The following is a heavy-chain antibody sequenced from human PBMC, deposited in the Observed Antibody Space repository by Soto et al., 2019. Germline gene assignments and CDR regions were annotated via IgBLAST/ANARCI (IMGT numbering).Heavy chain of an antibody. CDR1: GGSIISGGYY. D-gene: IGHD3-22*01. J-gene: IGHJ4*02. CDR2: IYYSGST. Sequence: LSLTCTVSGGSIISGGYYWSWIRQHPGKGLEWIGYIYYSGSTYYNPSLKSRVTISVDTSKNQFSLKLSSVTAADTAVYYCARDYYDSSGLGYFDYWGQGTLVTVSS. V-gene: IGHV4-31*03. CDR3: ARDYYDSSGLGYFDY.